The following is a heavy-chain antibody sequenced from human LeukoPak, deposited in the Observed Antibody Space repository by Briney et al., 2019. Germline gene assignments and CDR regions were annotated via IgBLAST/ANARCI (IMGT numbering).Heavy chain of an antibody. CDR3: ARQGTYSSAIGMGY. Sequence: ASVKVSCKASGYTFNNHYMYWVRQAPGQGLEWMGVINPSGGSTSYAQKFQGRVTMARDTSTRTVYMEVNSLRSEDTAVYYCARQGTYSSAIGMGYWGQGTLVTVSS. J-gene: IGHJ4*02. CDR1: GYTFNNHY. V-gene: IGHV1-46*02. CDR2: INPSGGST. D-gene: IGHD6-19*01.